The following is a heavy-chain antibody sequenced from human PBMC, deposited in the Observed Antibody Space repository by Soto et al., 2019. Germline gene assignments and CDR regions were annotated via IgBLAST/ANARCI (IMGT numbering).Heavy chain of an antibody. V-gene: IGHV4-61*01. CDR3: ARPPGYISDWHYFDL. CDR1: GGYGINTSYY. CDR2: IHYSGST. J-gene: IGHJ4*02. D-gene: IGHD2-21*02. Sequence: VPQSITYSVSGGYGINTSYYWTWIRQPPGKGLEWIGYIHYSGSTNYNPSLQSRVTISVDTSHKTAYMELSSLMSDDTAVYYCARPPGYISDWHYFDLWGQGTLVPGSS.